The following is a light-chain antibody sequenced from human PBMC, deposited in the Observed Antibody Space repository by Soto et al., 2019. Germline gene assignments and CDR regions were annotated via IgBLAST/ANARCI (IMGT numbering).Light chain of an antibody. J-gene: IGKJ4*01. CDR3: QQYGSSPLT. CDR2: DAS. CDR1: ESVSSNQ. V-gene: IGKV3D-20*01. Sequence: PGERAALSCGASESVSSNQLAWYQQKPGLAPRLLIYDASGRATGTPDRFSGSASGTDFTLTISRLEPEDFAVYYCQQYGSSPLTFGGGTKV.